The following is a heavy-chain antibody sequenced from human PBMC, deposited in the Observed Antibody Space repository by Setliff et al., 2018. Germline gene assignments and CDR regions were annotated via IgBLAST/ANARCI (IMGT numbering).Heavy chain of an antibody. V-gene: IGHV4-39*06. CDR1: GGSISSGNYY. J-gene: IGHJ5*02. D-gene: IGHD3-3*01. CDR3: ARGDFWSGYSDNLNWFDP. Sequence: SETLSLTCTVSGGSISSGNYYWGWIRQPPGKGLEWIGSIYYSGSTYYNPYLKSRVTIXXXTSKXXXXXXXXSVTAADTAVYYCARGDFWSGYSDNLNWFDPWGQGTLVT. CDR2: IYYSGST.